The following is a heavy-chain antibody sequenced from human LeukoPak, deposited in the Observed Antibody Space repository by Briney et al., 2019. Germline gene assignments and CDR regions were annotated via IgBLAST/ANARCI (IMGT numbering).Heavy chain of an antibody. J-gene: IGHJ4*02. CDR3: ASQVTTNGPLLWFGELSY. V-gene: IGHV4-39*07. CDR1: GGSISSSNNY. D-gene: IGHD3-10*01. CDR2: IYYSGST. Sequence: SETLSLTCTVSGGSISSSNNYWGWIRQPPGKGLEWIGSIYYSGSTYYNPSLKSRVTISGDTSKNQFSLKLRSVTAADTAVYYCASQVTTNGPLLWFGELSYWGQGTLVTVSS.